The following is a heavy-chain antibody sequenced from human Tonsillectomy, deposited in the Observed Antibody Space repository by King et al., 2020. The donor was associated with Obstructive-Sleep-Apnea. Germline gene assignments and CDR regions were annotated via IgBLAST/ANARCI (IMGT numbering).Heavy chain of an antibody. CDR1: GFSFSSYA. Sequence: QLVQSGGGVVQPGRSLRLSCAASGFSFSSYAMHWVRQAPGKGLEWGAVIAYDGSDKYYADSVKGRFTISRDNSKNTLALQMNSLRAEDTAVYYCARGWRGELSPGDYWGQGTLVTVSS. J-gene: IGHJ4*02. CDR2: IAYDGSDK. CDR3: ARGWRGELSPGDY. D-gene: IGHD3-16*02. V-gene: IGHV3-30-3*01.